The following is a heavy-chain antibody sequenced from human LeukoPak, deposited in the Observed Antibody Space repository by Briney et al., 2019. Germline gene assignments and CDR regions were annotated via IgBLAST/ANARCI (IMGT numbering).Heavy chain of an antibody. V-gene: IGHV4-31*03. Sequence: SETLSLTCTVSGGSISGGGYYWSWIRQHPGKGLEWIGYIYYSGSTYYNPSLKSRVTISVDTSKNQFSLKLSSVTAADTAVYYCARVGLSAATPFDYWGQGTLVTVSS. CDR1: GGSISGGGYY. CDR2: IYYSGST. D-gene: IGHD2-15*01. CDR3: ARVGLSAATPFDY. J-gene: IGHJ4*02.